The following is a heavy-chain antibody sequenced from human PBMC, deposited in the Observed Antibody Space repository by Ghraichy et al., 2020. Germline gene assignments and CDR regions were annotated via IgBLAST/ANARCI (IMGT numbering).Heavy chain of an antibody. CDR2: ISGSGGST. Sequence: GGSLRLSCAASGFTFSSYAMSWVRQAPGKGLEWVSAISGSGGSTYYADSVKGRFTISRDNSKNTLYLQMNSLRAEDTAVYYCAKWATMVQGVISPQYGMDVWGQGTTVTVSS. J-gene: IGHJ6*02. V-gene: IGHV3-23*01. CDR3: AKWATMVQGVISPQYGMDV. D-gene: IGHD3-10*01. CDR1: GFTFSSYA.